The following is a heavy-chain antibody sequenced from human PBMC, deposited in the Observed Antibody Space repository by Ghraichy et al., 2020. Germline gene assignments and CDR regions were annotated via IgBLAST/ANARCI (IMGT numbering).Heavy chain of an antibody. CDR3: ARDTRGYTYEVNRRYWFDP. Sequence: SETLSLTCTVSGGSISGYSFSWIRQPAGRGLEWIGRIYSGGTTNYNPSLNGRVTMSVDTSKNQLSLNLTSVTAADTAVYYCARDTRGYTYEVNRRYWFDPWGMGTLVTVSS. J-gene: IGHJ5*02. CDR1: GGSISGYS. V-gene: IGHV4-4*07. CDR2: IYSGGTT. D-gene: IGHD5-18*01.